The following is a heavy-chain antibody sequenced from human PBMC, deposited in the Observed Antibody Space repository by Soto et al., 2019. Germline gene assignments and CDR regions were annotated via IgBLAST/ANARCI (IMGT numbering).Heavy chain of an antibody. CDR3: AHSGAFSYYFDY. CDR2: IYWNDDK. J-gene: IGHJ4*02. V-gene: IGHV2-5*01. Sequence: GLDLEWLALIYWNDDKRYSPSLKSRLTITKDTSKNQVVLTMTNMDPVDTATYYCAHSGAFSYYFDYWGQGTLVTVSS.